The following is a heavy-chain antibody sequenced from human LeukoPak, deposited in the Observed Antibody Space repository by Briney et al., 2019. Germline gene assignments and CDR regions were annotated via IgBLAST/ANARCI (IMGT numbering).Heavy chain of an antibody. CDR2: IYYSGSA. D-gene: IGHD5-24*01. CDR3: ARDGYNSNYFDY. V-gene: IGHV4-59*01. Sequence: KPSETLSLTCTVSGGSISNYYWSWIRQPPGKGLEWIGYIYYSGSASYNPSLKSRVTISVDTSKNQFSLKLNSVTAADSAVYFCARDGYNSNYFDYWGQGTLVTVSS. J-gene: IGHJ4*02. CDR1: GGSISNYY.